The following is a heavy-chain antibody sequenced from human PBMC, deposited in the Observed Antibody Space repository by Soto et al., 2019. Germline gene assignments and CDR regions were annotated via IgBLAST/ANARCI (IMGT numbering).Heavy chain of an antibody. CDR3: ARDLNLGSFDY. V-gene: IGHV3-48*01. J-gene: IGHJ4*02. CDR1: GFTFSSYS. CDR2: ISSSSSTI. Sequence: GGSLRLSCAASGFTFSSYSMNWVRQAPGKGLEWVSYISSSSSTIYYADSVKGRFTISRDNAKNSLYLQMNSLRAEDTAVYYCARDLNLGSFDYWGQGTLVTVSS.